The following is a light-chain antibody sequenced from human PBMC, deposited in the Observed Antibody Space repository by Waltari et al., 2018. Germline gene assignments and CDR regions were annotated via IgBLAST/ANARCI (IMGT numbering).Light chain of an antibody. V-gene: IGLV1-40*01. CDR1: SSHTGAGYV. CDR3: QSYDSSLSDYVV. Sequence: SVLTQPPSVSRAPGPRVTIPCTGRSSHTGAGYVVLWSQQLPGTAPKLLIYNTNNRPSGVPDRFSGSKSGTSASLAITGLQAEDEADYYCQSYDSSLSDYVVFGGGTKLTVL. CDR2: NTN. J-gene: IGLJ2*01.